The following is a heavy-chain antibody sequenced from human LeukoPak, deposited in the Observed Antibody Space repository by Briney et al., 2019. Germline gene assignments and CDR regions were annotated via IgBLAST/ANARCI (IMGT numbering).Heavy chain of an antibody. J-gene: IGHJ6*02. D-gene: IGHD2-15*01. CDR2: IYSSGST. CDR3: ARVVAATRSGMDV. CDR1: GGSINSYY. Sequence: SETLSLTCTVSGGSINSYYWSWIRQPAGKGLEWIGRIYSSGSTNYNPSLKSRVTISVDTSKNQFSLKLSSVTAADTAVYYCARVVAATRSGMDVWGQGTTVTVSS. V-gene: IGHV4-4*07.